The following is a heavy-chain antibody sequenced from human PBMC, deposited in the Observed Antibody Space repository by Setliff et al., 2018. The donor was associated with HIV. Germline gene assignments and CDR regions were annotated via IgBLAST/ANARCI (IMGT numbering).Heavy chain of an antibody. CDR2: IFSDDEK. Sequence: ETLTLTCTVSGFSLSNTRMGVSWIRQPPGKALEWLTHIFSDDEKSYSTSLKSRLTISKDTSKSQVVLTMTNLDPVDTATYYCARLMKTYYYDTSGYYAPWGNFDHWGQGTLVTVSS. CDR1: GFSLSNTRMG. V-gene: IGHV2-26*01. D-gene: IGHD3-22*01. J-gene: IGHJ4*02. CDR3: ARLMKTYYYDTSGYYAPWGNFDH.